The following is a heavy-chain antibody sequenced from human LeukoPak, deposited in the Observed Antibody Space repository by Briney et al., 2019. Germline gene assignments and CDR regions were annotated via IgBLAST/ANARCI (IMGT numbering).Heavy chain of an antibody. D-gene: IGHD3-10*01. CDR3: ARLPSGDY. V-gene: IGHV3-53*01. CDR2: IYSGGST. Sequence: GGSLRLSCAASGFTVSSTYMSWVRQAPGKGLEWVSIIYSGGSTYYADSVKGRFTISRANSQNTVYLQINSLRAEDTAVYYCARLPSGDYWGQGTLVTVSS. CDR1: GFTVSSTY. J-gene: IGHJ4*02.